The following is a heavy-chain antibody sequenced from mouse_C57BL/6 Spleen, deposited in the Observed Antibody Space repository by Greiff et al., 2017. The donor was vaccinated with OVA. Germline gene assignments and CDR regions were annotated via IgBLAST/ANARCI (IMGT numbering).Heavy chain of an antibody. CDR2: IYPGDGDT. V-gene: IGHV1-82*01. J-gene: IGHJ2*01. Sequence: QVQLQQSGPELVKPGASVKISCKASGYAFSSSWMNWVKQRPGKGLEWIGRIYPGDGDTNYNGKFKGKATLTADKSSSTAYMQLSSLTSEDSAVYCCARSDYGSSFDYWGQGTTLTVSS. D-gene: IGHD1-1*01. CDR3: ARSDYGSSFDY. CDR1: GYAFSSSW.